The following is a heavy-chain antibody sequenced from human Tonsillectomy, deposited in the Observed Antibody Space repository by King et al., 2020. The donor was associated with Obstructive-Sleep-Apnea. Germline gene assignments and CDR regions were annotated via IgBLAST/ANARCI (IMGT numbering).Heavy chain of an antibody. CDR3: SGRPYSYGYVTWFDP. D-gene: IGHD5-18*01. J-gene: IGHJ5*02. Sequence: VQLQESGPGLVKPSQTLSLTCTVSGGSINSGDYYWNWIRQHPGKGLEWIGYIYYSGSSHYNPSLKSRVTISVDTSKNQFSLRLSSVTAADTAGYYCSGRPYSYGYVTWFDPWGQGTLVTVSS. CDR1: GGSINSGDYY. V-gene: IGHV4-31*03. CDR2: IYYSGSS.